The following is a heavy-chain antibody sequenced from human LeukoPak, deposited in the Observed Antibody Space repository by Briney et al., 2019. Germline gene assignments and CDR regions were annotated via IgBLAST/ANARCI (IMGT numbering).Heavy chain of an antibody. CDR2: IYSGGST. V-gene: IGHV3-53*01. J-gene: IGHJ4*02. CDR3: AGEGSRRYSSGYNKYYFDY. CDR1: GFTVSSNY. Sequence: GGSLRLSCAASGFTVSSNYMSWVRQAPGKGLEWVSVIYSGGSTYYADSVKGRFTISRDNSKNTLYLQMNSLRAEDTAVYYCAGEGSRRYSSGYNKYYFDYWGQGTLVTVSS. D-gene: IGHD6-19*01.